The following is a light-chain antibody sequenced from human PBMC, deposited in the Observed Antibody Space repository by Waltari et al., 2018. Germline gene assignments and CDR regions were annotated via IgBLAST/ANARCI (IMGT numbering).Light chain of an antibody. CDR1: QGIGND. Sequence: AIQMTQSPSSLSASVGDRVTISCRASQGIGNDLGWYQKKPGTAPKLLIYAASTLQSGVPSRFSGSGSGTDFTLTISSLQPEDFVTYYCLQDYKYPRTFGQGTKVEIK. V-gene: IGKV1-6*02. CDR3: LQDYKYPRT. CDR2: AAS. J-gene: IGKJ1*01.